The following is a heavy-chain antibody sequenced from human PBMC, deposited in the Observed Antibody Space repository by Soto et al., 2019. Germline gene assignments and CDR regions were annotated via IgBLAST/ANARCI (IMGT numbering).Heavy chain of an antibody. CDR1: GITFSSYA. CDR2: ISGSGDTT. J-gene: IGHJ4*02. V-gene: IGHV3-23*01. D-gene: IGHD1-26*01. Sequence: VQLLESGGGLGQPGGSLRLSCAVSGITFSSYALSWVRQAPGKGLEWVSAISGSGDTTYYADSVKGRFTISRDNAKNTLYLQMNSLRPEDTAVFYCAKESVRDLVGELDYWGQGTLVTVSS. CDR3: AKESVRDLVGELDY.